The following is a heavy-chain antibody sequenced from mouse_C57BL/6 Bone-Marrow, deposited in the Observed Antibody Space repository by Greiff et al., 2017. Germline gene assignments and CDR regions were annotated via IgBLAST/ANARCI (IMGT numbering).Heavy chain of an antibody. Sequence: EVKVEESGGGLVQPKGSLKLSCAASGFSFNTYAMNWVRQAPGKGLEWVARIRSKSNNYATYSADSMKDRFTISSDASVSMHFLQMYNFKTKDKAIYYSMPHSYAMDYWGQGTSVTVSS. V-gene: IGHV10-1*01. D-gene: IGHD1-2*01. CDR1: GFSFNTYA. CDR2: IRSKSNNYAT. J-gene: IGHJ4*01. CDR3: MPHSYAMDY.